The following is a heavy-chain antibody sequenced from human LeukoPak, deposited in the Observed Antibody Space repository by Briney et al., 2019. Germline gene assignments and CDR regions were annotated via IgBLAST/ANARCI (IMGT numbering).Heavy chain of an antibody. CDR2: IYYSGST. V-gene: IGHV4-31*03. CDR1: GGSISSGGYY. D-gene: IGHD5-12*01. CDR3: ARVVRGDSGYDGGGSFDY. Sequence: PSETLSPTCTVSGGSISSGGYYWSWIRQHPGKGLEWIGYIYYSGSTYYNPSLKSRVTISVDTSKNQFSLKLSSVTAADTAVYYCARVVRGDSGYDGGGSFDYWGQGTLVTVSS. J-gene: IGHJ4*02.